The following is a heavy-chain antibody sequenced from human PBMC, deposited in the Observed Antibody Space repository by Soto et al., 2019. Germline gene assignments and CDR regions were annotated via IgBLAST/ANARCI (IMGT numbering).Heavy chain of an antibody. CDR1: GFTFSDYY. Sequence: GGSLRLSCAASGFTFSDYYMSWIRQAPGKGLEWVSYISSSGSTIYYADSVKGRFTISRDNAKNSLYLQMNSLRAEDTAVYYCARDRRKMTKDAFDIWGQGTMVTVSS. D-gene: IGHD4-17*01. CDR2: ISSSGSTI. V-gene: IGHV3-11*01. J-gene: IGHJ3*02. CDR3: ARDRRKMTKDAFDI.